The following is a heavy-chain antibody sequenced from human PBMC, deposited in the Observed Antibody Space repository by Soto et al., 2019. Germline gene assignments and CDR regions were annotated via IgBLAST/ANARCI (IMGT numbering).Heavy chain of an antibody. CDR3: ARSRVAKDSAGFDH. CDR1: GDSVSSKSVA. J-gene: IGHJ4*02. Sequence: SQTLSLTCAIFGDSVSSKSVAWNWIRQSPSRGLEWLGRTYYRSKWYNDYAVSVKSRITINPDTSKNQFSLQLNSVTPEDTAVYYCARSRVAKDSAGFDHWGQGTLVTVSS. D-gene: IGHD5-18*01. CDR2: TYYRSKWYN. V-gene: IGHV6-1*01.